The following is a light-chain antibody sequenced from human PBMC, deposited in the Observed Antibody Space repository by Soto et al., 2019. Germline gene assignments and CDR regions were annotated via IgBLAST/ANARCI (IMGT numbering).Light chain of an antibody. CDR2: KAS. CDR1: QTISSW. J-gene: IGKJ1*01. V-gene: IGKV1-5*03. Sequence: IQMTQSPSTLSGSVGDRVTITCRASQTISSWLAWYQQKPGKAPKLLIYKASTLKSGVPSRFSSSGSGTEFTLTISSLQPDDLATYYCQHYNSYSEAFGQGTKVQLK. CDR3: QHYNSYSEA.